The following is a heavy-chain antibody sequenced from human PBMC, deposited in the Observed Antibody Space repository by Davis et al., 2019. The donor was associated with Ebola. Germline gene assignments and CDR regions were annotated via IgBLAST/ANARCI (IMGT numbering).Heavy chain of an antibody. D-gene: IGHD3-10*01. J-gene: IGHJ5*02. CDR2: INPHNGNT. V-gene: IGHV1-18*04. CDR1: GYTFTNYG. Sequence: AASVKVSCKTSGYTFTNYGITWVRQAPGQGLEWMGWINPHNGNTNYAQNVQGRVTMTTDTSTSTAYMEVGSLRSDDTAVYYCARASPYSYHSGILNWFDPWGQGTLVTVSS. CDR3: ARASPYSYHSGILNWFDP.